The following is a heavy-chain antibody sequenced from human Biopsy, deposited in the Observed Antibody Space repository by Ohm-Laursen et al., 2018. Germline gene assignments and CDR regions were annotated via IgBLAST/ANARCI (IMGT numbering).Heavy chain of an antibody. CDR3: ARVGVGAPSIDYFDS. CDR1: GGSIYNFF. V-gene: IGHV4-59*01. Sequence: GTLSLTCTVSGGSIYNFFWSWIRQPPGKGLEWIGYIYYSGSTNYNPSFKSRVTISVDRSKNHFSLELSSVTAADTAVYYCARVGVGAPSIDYFDSWGQGALVTVSS. CDR2: IYYSGST. D-gene: IGHD1-26*01. J-gene: IGHJ4*02.